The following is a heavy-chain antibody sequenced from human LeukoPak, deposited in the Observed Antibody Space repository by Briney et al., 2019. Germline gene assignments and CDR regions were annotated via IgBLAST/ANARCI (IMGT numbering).Heavy chain of an antibody. J-gene: IGHJ4*02. D-gene: IGHD1-1*01. CDR2: IYHSGTT. Sequence: SETLSLTCTVSGYSISSNYYWGWIRQPPGKGLEWIGNIYHSGTTYYNPSLKSRVTISVDTFKNQFSLRLRSVTAADTAVYYCARDRGTWNDDGFDYWGQGTLVTVSS. V-gene: IGHV4-38-2*02. CDR3: ARDRGTWNDDGFDY. CDR1: GYSISSNYY.